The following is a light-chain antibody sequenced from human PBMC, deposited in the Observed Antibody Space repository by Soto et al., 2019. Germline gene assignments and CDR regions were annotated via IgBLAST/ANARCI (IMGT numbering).Light chain of an antibody. CDR3: AAWDDSLNGPL. V-gene: IGLV1-44*01. CDR2: SNI. CDR1: SSNIGSNT. Sequence: QSVLTQPPSASGTPGQRVTISCFGSSSNIGSNTVNWYQQLPGTAPKLLIFSNIQRPSGVPDRFSGSKSGSSASLAIRGLQSEDEADYYCAAWDDSLNGPLFGGGTKVTVL. J-gene: IGLJ2*01.